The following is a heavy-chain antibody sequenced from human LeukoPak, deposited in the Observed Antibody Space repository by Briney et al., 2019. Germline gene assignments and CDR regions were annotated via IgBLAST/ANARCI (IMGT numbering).Heavy chain of an antibody. J-gene: IGHJ5*02. CDR2: IYTSGST. Sequence: SETLSLTCTVSGGSISSYYWSWIRQPPGKGLEWIGYIYTSGSTNYNPSLKSRVTISVDTSKNQFSLKLSSVTAADTAVYYCARRGVRYFDWLLAPNWFDPWGQGTLVTVSS. V-gene: IGHV4-4*09. D-gene: IGHD3-9*01. CDR1: GGSISSYY. CDR3: ARRGVRYFDWLLAPNWFDP.